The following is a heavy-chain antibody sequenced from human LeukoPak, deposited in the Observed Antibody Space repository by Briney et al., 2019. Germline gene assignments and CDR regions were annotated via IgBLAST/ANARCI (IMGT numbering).Heavy chain of an antibody. Sequence: PSETPSLTCTVSGGSISSGDYYWSWIRQPPGKGLEWIGYIYYSGSTYYNPSLKSRVTISVDTSKNQFSLKLSSATAADTAVYYCAREESDTAMVTIDYWGQGTLVTVSS. V-gene: IGHV4-30-4*01. CDR1: GGSISSGDYY. J-gene: IGHJ4*02. D-gene: IGHD5-18*01. CDR2: IYYSGST. CDR3: AREESDTAMVTIDY.